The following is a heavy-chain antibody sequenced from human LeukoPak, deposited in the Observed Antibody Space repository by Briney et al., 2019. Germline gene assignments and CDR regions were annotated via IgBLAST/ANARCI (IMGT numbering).Heavy chain of an antibody. J-gene: IGHJ4*02. D-gene: IGHD6-13*01. V-gene: IGHV3-7*01. CDR1: GLTFSAYW. CDR3: GGFGYEAAVDL. CDR2: IKPDGSET. Sequence: PGGSLRLSCAASGLTFSAYWMTWVRQAPGKGLEWVANIKPDGSETYYLDPVRGRFTISRDNAKDLLYLQMNNLRGEDTAVYFCGGFGYEAAVDLWGPGTLVSVSS.